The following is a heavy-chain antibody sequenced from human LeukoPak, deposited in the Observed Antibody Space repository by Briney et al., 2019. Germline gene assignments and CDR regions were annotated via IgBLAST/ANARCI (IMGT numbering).Heavy chain of an antibody. CDR1: GYTFTSYG. D-gene: IGHD2-2*01. J-gene: IGHJ4*02. CDR2: ISAYNGNT. CDR3: ARAGYCSSTSCPSANDY. V-gene: IGHV1-18*01. Sequence: GASVKVSCKASGYTFTSYGISWVRQAPGQGLEWMGWISAYNGNTNYAQKLQGRVTMTTDTSTSTAYMELRSLRSDDTAVYYCARAGYCSSTSCPSANDYWGQGTLVTVSS.